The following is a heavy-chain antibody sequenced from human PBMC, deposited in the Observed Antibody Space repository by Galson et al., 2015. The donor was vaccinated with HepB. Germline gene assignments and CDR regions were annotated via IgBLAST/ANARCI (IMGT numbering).Heavy chain of an antibody. Sequence: QSGAEVKKPGESLKISCKTSGYSFTNHWIGWVRQVPEKGLEWMGIIYPGDSDTRYSPSFQGQVTISADKSINTAYLQWSSLKASDTAMYYCARQLAAAGVYDYWGQGTLVTVSS. CDR1: GYSFTNHW. CDR3: ARQLAAAGVYDY. J-gene: IGHJ4*02. CDR2: IYPGDSDT. D-gene: IGHD6-13*01. V-gene: IGHV5-51*01.